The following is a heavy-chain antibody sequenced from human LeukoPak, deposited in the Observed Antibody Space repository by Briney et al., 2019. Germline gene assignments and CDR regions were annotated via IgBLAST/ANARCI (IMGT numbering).Heavy chain of an antibody. CDR3: ARGVAARAFDI. V-gene: IGHV4-30-2*01. D-gene: IGHD2-15*01. Sequence: SETLSLTCAVSGGSISSGGYSWSWIRQPPGKGLEWIGYIYHSGSTYYNPSLKSRVTISVDRSKNQFSLRLSSVTAADTAVYYCARGVAARAFDIWGQGTMVTVSS. CDR1: GGSISSGGYS. J-gene: IGHJ3*02. CDR2: IYHSGST.